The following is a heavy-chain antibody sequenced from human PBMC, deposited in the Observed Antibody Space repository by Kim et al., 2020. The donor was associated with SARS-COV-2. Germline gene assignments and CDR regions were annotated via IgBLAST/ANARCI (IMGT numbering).Heavy chain of an antibody. V-gene: IGHV4-39*01. J-gene: IGHJ4*02. Sequence: SETLSLTCTVSGGSISSSSYYWGWIRQPPGKGLEWIGSIYYSGSTYYNPSLKSRVTISVDTSKNQFSLKLSSVTAADTAVYYCARQCSSTSCYGPTTGPSLQLVPYFDYWGQGTLVTVSS. D-gene: IGHD2-2*01. CDR3: ARQCSSTSCYGPTTGPSLQLVPYFDY. CDR1: GGSISSSSYY. CDR2: IYYSGST.